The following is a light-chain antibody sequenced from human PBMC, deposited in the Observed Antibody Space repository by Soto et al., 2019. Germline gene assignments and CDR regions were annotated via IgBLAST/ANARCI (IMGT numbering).Light chain of an antibody. CDR2: EDN. V-gene: IGLV2-23*01. J-gene: IGLJ2*01. Sequence: QSALAQPASVSGSPGQSVTISCAGTSSDVGSYNLVSWYQHHPGKAPKLMIYEDNRRPSGVSNRFSGSKSGNTASLTISGLQAEDEADYYCCSYAGSSTYVVFGGGTQLTVL. CDR3: CSYAGSSTYVV. CDR1: SSDVGSYNL.